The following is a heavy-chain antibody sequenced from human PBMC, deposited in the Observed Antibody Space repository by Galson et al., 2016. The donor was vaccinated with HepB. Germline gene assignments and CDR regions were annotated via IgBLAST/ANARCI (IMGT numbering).Heavy chain of an antibody. V-gene: IGHV5-51*01. CDR3: ARQTKQGPLEY. Sequence: QSGAEVKKPGESLKTSCDASGYSFPTHWIGWVRQLPGKGLEWMGMIFPGDSDTRYSPSFQGHVTISADKSITTAYPQWTNLKASDTAVYYCARQTKQGPLEYWGQGTLVTVSS. CDR2: IFPGDSDT. D-gene: IGHD1-14*01. CDR1: GYSFPTHW. J-gene: IGHJ4*02.